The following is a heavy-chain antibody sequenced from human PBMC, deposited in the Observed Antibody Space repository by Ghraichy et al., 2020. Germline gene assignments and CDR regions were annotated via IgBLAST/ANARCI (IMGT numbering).Heavy chain of an antibody. CDR2: ISGSGGST. D-gene: IGHD1-26*01. CDR1: GFTFSSYA. CDR3: AKSSLGVRKWELSVDY. J-gene: IGHJ4*02. Sequence: GGSLRLSCAASGFTFSSYAMSWVRQAPGKGLEWVSAISGSGGSTYYADSVKGRFTISRDNSKNTLYLQMNSLRAEDTAVYYCAKSSLGVRKWELSVDYWGQGTLVTVSS. V-gene: IGHV3-23*01.